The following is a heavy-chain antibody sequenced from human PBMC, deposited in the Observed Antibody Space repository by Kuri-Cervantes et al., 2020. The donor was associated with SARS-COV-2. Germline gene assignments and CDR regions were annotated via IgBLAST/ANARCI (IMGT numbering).Heavy chain of an antibody. V-gene: IGHV3-23*01. CDR3: AKREQYSSSWGDVDY. CDR2: ISGSGGST. J-gene: IGHJ4*02. D-gene: IGHD6-13*01. Sequence: GETLKISCAASGFTFSSYTMSWVRQAPGKGLEWVSAISGSGGSTYYADSVKGRFTISRDNSKNTLYLQKNSLRAENRAVYYCAKREQYSSSWGDVDYWGPGTLVTVSS. CDR1: GFTFSSYT.